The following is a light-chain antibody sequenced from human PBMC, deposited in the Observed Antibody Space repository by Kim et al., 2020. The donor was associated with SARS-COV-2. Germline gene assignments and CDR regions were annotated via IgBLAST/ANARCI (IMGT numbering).Light chain of an antibody. CDR2: AVS. Sequence: QSITISCTGTSSDVGSYDYVSWYQQHPGKAPKLMIYAVSNRPSVVSNRFSGSKSANTASLTISGLQAEDEADYYCSSYTRSSTNYVFGTGTKVTVL. V-gene: IGLV2-14*03. J-gene: IGLJ1*01. CDR3: SSYTRSSTNYV. CDR1: SSDVGSYDY.